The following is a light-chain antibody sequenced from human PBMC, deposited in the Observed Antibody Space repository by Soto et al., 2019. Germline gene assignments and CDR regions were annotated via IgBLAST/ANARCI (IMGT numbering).Light chain of an antibody. CDR2: EGN. V-gene: IGLV2-14*02. CDR1: SSDVGSYNL. J-gene: IGLJ3*02. Sequence: QSALTQPASVSGSPGQSITISCTGTSSDVGSYNLVSWYQQHPGKAPKLMIYEGNKRPSGVSNRFSASKSGNTASLTISGLQAEDEADYYCQSYDSSLSGWVFGGGTKVTVL. CDR3: QSYDSSLSGWV.